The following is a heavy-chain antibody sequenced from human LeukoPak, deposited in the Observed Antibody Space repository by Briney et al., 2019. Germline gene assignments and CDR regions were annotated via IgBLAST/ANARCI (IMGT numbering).Heavy chain of an antibody. CDR1: GFTFSSYE. V-gene: IGHV3-48*03. CDR2: ISSSGSTI. J-gene: IGHJ6*04. D-gene: IGHD3-10*02. Sequence: TGGSLRLSCAASGFTFSSYEMNWVRQAPGKGLEWGSYISSSGSTIYYADSVKGPFTISRDNAKNSLYLQMNSLRAEDTAVYYCAELGITMIGGVWGKGTTVTISS. CDR3: AELGITMIGGV.